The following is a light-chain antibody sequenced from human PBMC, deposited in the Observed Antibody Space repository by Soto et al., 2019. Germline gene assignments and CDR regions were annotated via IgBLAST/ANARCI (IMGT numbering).Light chain of an antibody. CDR3: QHYNSYSEA. V-gene: IGKV1-5*03. CDR2: KAS. J-gene: IGKJ1*01. CDR1: QTISSW. Sequence: DIQMTQSPSTLSGSVGDRVTITCRASQTISSWLAWYQQKPGKAPKLLIYKASTLKSGVPSRFSGSGSGKEFTLTISSLQPDDFATHYCQHYNSYSEAFGQGTKVDIK.